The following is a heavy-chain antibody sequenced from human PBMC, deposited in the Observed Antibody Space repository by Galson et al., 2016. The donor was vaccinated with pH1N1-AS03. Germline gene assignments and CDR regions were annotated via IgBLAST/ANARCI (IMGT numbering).Heavy chain of an antibody. Sequence: SLRLSCAASGFTFNTYGMHWVRQAPGKGLEWVAVIWFDGSNTYYADSVEGRFTISRDNAKNSMFLQMYSLRVEDTAVYYCVRVAYVDEGFDSWGQGTLVTVSS. CDR3: VRVAYVDEGFDS. CDR1: GFTFNTYG. D-gene: IGHD2-21*01. CDR2: IWFDGSNT. V-gene: IGHV3-33*01. J-gene: IGHJ4*02.